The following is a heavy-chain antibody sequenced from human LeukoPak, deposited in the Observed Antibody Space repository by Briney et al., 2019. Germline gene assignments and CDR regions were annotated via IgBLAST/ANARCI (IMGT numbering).Heavy chain of an antibody. J-gene: IGHJ4*02. Sequence: SETLSLTCTVSGDSISNYYWSWIQQPAGKGLEWIGRIYTSGSTNYNPSLKSRVTMSVDTSKNQFSLKLSSVTAADTAVYYCARVSLVRGAPDYYFDYWGQGTLVTVSS. CDR2: IYTSGST. V-gene: IGHV4-4*07. D-gene: IGHD3-10*01. CDR3: ARVSLVRGAPDYYFDY. CDR1: GDSISNYY.